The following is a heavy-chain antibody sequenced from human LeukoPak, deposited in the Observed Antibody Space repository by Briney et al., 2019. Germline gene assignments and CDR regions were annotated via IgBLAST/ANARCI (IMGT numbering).Heavy chain of an antibody. D-gene: IGHD2-21*02. V-gene: IGHV3-21*01. CDR3: ARDLSHIVVVTAIFDY. CDR1: GFTFSSYS. CDR2: ISSSSSYI. Sequence: GGSLRLSCAASGFTFSSYSMNWVRQAPGKGLEWVSSISSSSSYIYYADSVKGRFTISRDNAKNSLYLQMNSLRAEDTAVYYCARDLSHIVVVTAIFDYWGQGTLVTVSS. J-gene: IGHJ4*02.